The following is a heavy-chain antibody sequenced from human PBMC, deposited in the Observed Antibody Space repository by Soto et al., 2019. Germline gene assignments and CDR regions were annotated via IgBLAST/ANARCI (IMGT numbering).Heavy chain of an antibody. Sequence: SETLSLTCSVSGRSISEINSYWGWIRQTPGEGLESIGTIHHTGSTYYNPSLKSRVIISLDPSKNQFSLKLSSVTAADTALYYCARPEGGYGSGYSWFDPRGQGTRVTVSS. CDR1: GRSISEINSY. CDR3: ARPEGGYGSGYSWFDP. D-gene: IGHD5-12*01. V-gene: IGHV4-39*01. CDR2: IHHTGST. J-gene: IGHJ5*02.